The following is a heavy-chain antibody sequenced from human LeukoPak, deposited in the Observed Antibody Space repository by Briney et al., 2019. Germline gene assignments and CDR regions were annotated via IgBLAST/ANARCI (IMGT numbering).Heavy chain of an antibody. CDR2: INPSGGST. D-gene: IGHD5-24*01. V-gene: IGHV1-46*01. J-gene: IGHJ4*02. CDR1: GYTFTSYY. Sequence: ASVKVSCKASGYTFTSYYMHWVRQAPGQGLEWMGIINPSGGSTSYAQKFQGRVTITADKSTSTAYMELSSLRSEDTAVYYCARSGRRDGYNYRLGVYYFDYWGQGTLVTVSS. CDR3: ARSGRRDGYNYRLGVYYFDY.